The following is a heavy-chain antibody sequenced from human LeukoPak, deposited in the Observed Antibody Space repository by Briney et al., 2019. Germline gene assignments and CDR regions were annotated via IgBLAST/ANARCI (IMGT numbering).Heavy chain of an antibody. J-gene: IGHJ3*02. CDR3: ARAEPGDAFDI. D-gene: IGHD1-14*01. CDR2: IYHSGST. V-gene: IGHV4-30-2*01. Sequence: PSETLPLTCAVSGGSISSGGYSWSWIRQPPGKGLEWIGYIYHSGSTYYNPSLKSRVTISVDRSKNQFSLKLSSVTAADTAVYYCARAEPGDAFDIWGQGTMVAVSS. CDR1: GGSISSGGYS.